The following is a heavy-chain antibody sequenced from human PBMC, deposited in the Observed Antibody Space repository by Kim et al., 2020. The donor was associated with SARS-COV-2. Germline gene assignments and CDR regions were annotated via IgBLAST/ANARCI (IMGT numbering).Heavy chain of an antibody. V-gene: IGHV3-33*01. CDR1: GFTFSSYG. CDR2: IWYDGSNK. CDR3: ARDPGGESCSSTSCPGGLDY. Sequence: GGSLRLSCAASGFTFSSYGMHWVRQAPGKGLEWVAVIWYDGSNKYYADSVKGRFTISRDNSKNTLYLQMNSLRAEDTAVYYCARDPGGESCSSTSCPGGLDYWGQGTLVTVSS. D-gene: IGHD2-2*01. J-gene: IGHJ4*02.